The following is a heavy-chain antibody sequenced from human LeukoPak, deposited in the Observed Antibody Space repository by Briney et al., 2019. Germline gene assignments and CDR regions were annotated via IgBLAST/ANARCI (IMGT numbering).Heavy chain of an antibody. CDR2: ISSSDSTI. D-gene: IGHD4-23*01. Sequence: PGGSLRLSCAASGFTFSSYEMHWVRQAPGKGLEWVSYISSSDSTIYYADSVKGRFTISRDNATNSLYLQMNSLRAEDTAVYYCARDYGGSSPFDYWGQGTLVTVSS. CDR1: GFTFSSYE. CDR3: ARDYGGSSPFDY. J-gene: IGHJ4*02. V-gene: IGHV3-48*03.